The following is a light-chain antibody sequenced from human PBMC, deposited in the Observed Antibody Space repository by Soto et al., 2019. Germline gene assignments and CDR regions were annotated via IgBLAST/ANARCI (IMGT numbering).Light chain of an antibody. V-gene: IGLV2-14*01. J-gene: IGLJ1*01. CDR3: ISYARINTYV. CDR1: SSDVGGYDY. Sequence: QSALTQPASVSGSPGQSITISCTGTSSDVGGYDYVSWYQQHPGKAPKLMIYDVTNRPSGVSNRFSGSKSGNTASLTISGLQAEDEAEYYCISYARINTYVFGTGTKVTV. CDR2: DVT.